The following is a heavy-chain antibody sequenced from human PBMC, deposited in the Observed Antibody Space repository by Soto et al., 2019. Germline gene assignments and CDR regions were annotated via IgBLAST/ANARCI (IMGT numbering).Heavy chain of an antibody. CDR3: ARGYDSSGYYSYAFDI. D-gene: IGHD3-22*01. V-gene: IGHV1-8*01. J-gene: IGHJ3*02. CDR1: GYTFTSYD. CDR2: MNPNSGNT. Sequence: ASVKVSCKASGYTFTSYDINWVRQATGQGLEWMGWMNPNSGNTGYAQKFQGRVTMTRNTSISTAYMELSSLRSEDTAVYYFARGYDSSGYYSYAFDIWGQGTMVTVSS.